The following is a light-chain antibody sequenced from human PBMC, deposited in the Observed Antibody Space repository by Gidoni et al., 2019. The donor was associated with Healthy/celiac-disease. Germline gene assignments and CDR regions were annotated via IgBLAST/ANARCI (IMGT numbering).Light chain of an antibody. CDR3: QQYNNWPYT. Sequence: SVSPGERATLSCRASQSVSSNLAWYQQNPGQAPRLLIYGASTRATVIPSRFSGSGSGTEFTLTISSLQSEDFAVYYCQQYNNWPYTFGQGTKLEIK. J-gene: IGKJ2*01. V-gene: IGKV3-15*01. CDR1: QSVSSN. CDR2: GAS.